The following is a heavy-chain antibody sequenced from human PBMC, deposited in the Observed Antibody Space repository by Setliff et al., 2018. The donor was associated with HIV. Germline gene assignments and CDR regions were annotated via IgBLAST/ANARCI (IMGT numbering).Heavy chain of an antibody. D-gene: IGHD1-26*01. Sequence: SETLSLTCAVYGGSLSGFYWGWIRQPPGKGLEWIVSVYYSGTTYYNPSLKSRVTISVDTSKSQFSLQLNSMTAADTALYYCARHRYNWYFDVWGRGTLVTVSS. CDR1: GGSLSGFY. J-gene: IGHJ2*01. V-gene: IGHV4-39*01. CDR2: VYYSGTT. CDR3: ARHRYNWYFDV.